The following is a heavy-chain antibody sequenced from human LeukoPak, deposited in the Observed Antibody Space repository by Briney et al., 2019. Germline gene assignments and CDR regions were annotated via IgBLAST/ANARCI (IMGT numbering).Heavy chain of an antibody. CDR1: GFTFIGHN. Sequence: GGSLRLSCAASGFTFIGHNMNWVRQAPGKGLEWVSYISSSSSTIYYADSVKGRFTISRDNAKNSLYLQMNSLRAEDTAVYYCARELWFGELDGYWGQGTLVTVSS. J-gene: IGHJ4*02. D-gene: IGHD3-10*01. CDR3: ARELWFGELDGY. V-gene: IGHV3-48*01. CDR2: ISSSSSTI.